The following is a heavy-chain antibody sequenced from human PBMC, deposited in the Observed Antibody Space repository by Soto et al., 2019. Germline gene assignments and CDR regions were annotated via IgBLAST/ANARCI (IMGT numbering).Heavy chain of an antibody. J-gene: IGHJ4*02. CDR2: INAGNGNT. V-gene: IGHV1-3*01. D-gene: IGHD1-1*01. CDR1: GYTFTSYA. Sequence: ASVKVSCKASGYTFTSYAMHWVRQAPGQRLEWMGWINAGNGNTKYAQKLQGRVTMTTDTSTSTAYMELRSLRSDDTAVYYCARWNDYGDFWGQGTLVTVSS. CDR3: ARWNDYGDF.